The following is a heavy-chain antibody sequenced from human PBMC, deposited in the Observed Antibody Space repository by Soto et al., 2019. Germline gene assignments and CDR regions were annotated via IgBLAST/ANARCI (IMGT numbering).Heavy chain of an antibody. D-gene: IGHD5-12*01. J-gene: IGHJ5*02. V-gene: IGHV4-31*03. Sequence: SETLSLTCTVSGGSISSGGYYWSWIRQHPGKGLEWIGYIYYSGSTYYNPSLKSRVTISVDTSKNQFSLKLSSVTAADTAVYYCARGDQLYSGYDLAANWFDPWGQGTLVTVSS. CDR2: IYYSGST. CDR3: ARGDQLYSGYDLAANWFDP. CDR1: GGSISSGGYY.